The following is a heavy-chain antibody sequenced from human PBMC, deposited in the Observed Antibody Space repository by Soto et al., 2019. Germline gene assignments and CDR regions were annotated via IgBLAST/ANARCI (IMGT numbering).Heavy chain of an antibody. CDR3: ASGDGDYGPVRFDY. CDR1: GGTFSSYT. J-gene: IGHJ4*02. V-gene: IGHV1-69*02. CDR2: IIPILGIA. Sequence: QVQLVQSGAEVKKPGSSVKVSCKASGGTFSSYTISWVRQAPGQGLELMGRIIPILGIANYAQKFQGRVTMTADKCASTAYMEMRSLRPEDTAVYDCASGDGDYGPVRFDYWGQGTLVTVSS. D-gene: IGHD4-17*01.